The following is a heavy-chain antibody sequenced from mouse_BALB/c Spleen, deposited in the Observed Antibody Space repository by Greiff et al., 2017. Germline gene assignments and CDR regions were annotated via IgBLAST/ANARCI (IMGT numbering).Heavy chain of an antibody. J-gene: IGHJ3*01. CDR2: IYPSDSYT. V-gene: IGHV1-69*02. CDR3: TTWDGGFAY. CDR1: GYTFTSYW. Sequence: VQLQQPGAELVRPGASVKLSCKASGYTFTSYWINWVKQRPGQGLEWIGNIYPSDSYTNYNQKFKDKATLTVDKSSSTAYMQLSSPTSEDSAVYYCTTWDGGFAYWGQGTLVTVSA. D-gene: IGHD4-1*01.